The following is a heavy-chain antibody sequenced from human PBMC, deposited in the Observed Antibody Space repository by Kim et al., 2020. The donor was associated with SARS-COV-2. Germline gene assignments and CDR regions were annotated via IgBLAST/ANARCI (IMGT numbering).Heavy chain of an antibody. V-gene: IGHV3-9*01. Sequence: GGSLRLSCKTSGFTFSDYAMHWVRQRPEKGLEWVSCISRDSGHIEYADYVRGRFSISRDNAKNSLYLQMSSLRLEDTGLYYCAKDVGPVGGAIGYWGQ. CDR3: AKDVGPVGGAIGY. D-gene: IGHD1-26*01. CDR1: GFTFSDYA. CDR2: ISRDSGHI. J-gene: IGHJ4*02.